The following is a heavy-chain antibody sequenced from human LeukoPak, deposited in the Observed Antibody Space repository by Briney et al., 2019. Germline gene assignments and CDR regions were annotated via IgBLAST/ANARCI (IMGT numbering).Heavy chain of an antibody. CDR1: GGAFSSYA. CDR2: ISPSGGST. Sequence: ASVKVSCKASGGAFSSYAISWVRQAPGQGPEWMGVISPSGGSTIYAQKFKGRVTLTRDMSTSTDYLELGSLRSEDTAVYYCARDNSVRDEAWWFNPWGQGTLVTVSS. V-gene: IGHV1-46*01. J-gene: IGHJ5*02. D-gene: IGHD5-24*01. CDR3: ARDNSVRDEAWWFNP.